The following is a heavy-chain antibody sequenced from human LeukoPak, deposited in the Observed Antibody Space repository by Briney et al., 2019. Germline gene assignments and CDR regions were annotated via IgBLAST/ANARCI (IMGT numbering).Heavy chain of an antibody. Sequence: GASVKVSCKASGYTFTSYAMNWVRQAPGQGLEWMGWINTNTGNPTYAQGFTGRFVFSLDTSVSTAYLQISSLKAEDTAVYYCARDGRGHPQNYDTLEPWFDPWGQGTLVTVSS. J-gene: IGHJ5*02. CDR1: GYTFTSYA. D-gene: IGHD3-22*01. CDR2: INTNTGNP. CDR3: ARDGRGHPQNYDTLEPWFDP. V-gene: IGHV7-4-1*02.